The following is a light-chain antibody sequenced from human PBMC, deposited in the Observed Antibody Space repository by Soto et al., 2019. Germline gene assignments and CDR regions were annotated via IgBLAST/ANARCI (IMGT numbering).Light chain of an antibody. CDR2: STN. J-gene: IGLJ3*02. V-gene: IGLV8-61*01. CDR1: SGSVSTSYY. Sequence: QTVVTQEPSFSVSPGGTVTLTCGLNSGSVSTSYYPSWYQQTPGQAPRTLIYSTNTRSSGVPDRFSGSILGNKAALTITGAQADDESDYYCVLYMGSGIWVFGGGTKLTVX. CDR3: VLYMGSGIWV.